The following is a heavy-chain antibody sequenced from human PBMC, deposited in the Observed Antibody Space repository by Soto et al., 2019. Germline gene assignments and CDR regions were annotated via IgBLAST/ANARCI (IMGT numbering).Heavy chain of an antibody. CDR2: ISGSGGST. J-gene: IGHJ2*01. D-gene: IGHD4-17*01. CDR1: GFTFSSYP. CDR3: AKNYGDYVNWYFDL. V-gene: IGHV3-23*01. Sequence: GGSLRLSCAASGFTFSSYPMSWVRQAPGKGLEWVSAISGSGGSTYYADSVKGRFTISRDNSKNTLYLQMNSLRAEDTAVYYCAKNYGDYVNWYFDLWGRGTLVTVSS.